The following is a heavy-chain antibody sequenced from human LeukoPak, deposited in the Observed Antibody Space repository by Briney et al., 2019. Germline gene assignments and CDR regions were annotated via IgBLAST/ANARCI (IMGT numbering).Heavy chain of an antibody. J-gene: IGHJ3*02. D-gene: IGHD5-24*01. CDR2: VFHSGTT. CDR1: GDSLTSHF. Sequence: PSETLSLTSNVSGDSLTSHFWSWIRQTPGKGLEWIGYVFHSGTTNYSPSLKSRVTISLDTSKKQFYLRMASVTAADTALYYCARRMATVTDAFDIWGRGTMVSVSS. CDR3: ARRMATVTDAFDI. V-gene: IGHV4-59*08.